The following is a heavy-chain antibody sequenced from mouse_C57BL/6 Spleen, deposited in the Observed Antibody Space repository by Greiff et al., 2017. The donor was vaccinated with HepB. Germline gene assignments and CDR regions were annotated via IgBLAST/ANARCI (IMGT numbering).Heavy chain of an antibody. CDR1: GYTFTSYW. J-gene: IGHJ1*03. Sequence: QVQLQQPGAELVKPGASVKLSCKASGYTFTSYWMHWVKQRPGQGLEWIGMIHPNSGSTNYNEKCKSKATLTVDKSSSTAYMQLSSLTSEDSAVYYCARKARYGSSHGYFDVWGTGTTVTVSS. CDR3: ARKARYGSSHGYFDV. CDR2: IHPNSGST. V-gene: IGHV1-64*01. D-gene: IGHD1-1*01.